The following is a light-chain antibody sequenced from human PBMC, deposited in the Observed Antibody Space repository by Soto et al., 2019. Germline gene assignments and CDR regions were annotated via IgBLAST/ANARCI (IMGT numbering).Light chain of an antibody. CDR1: SSNIGAGYD. Sequence: QSVLTQPPSVSGAPGQRVTISCTGSSSNIGAGYDVHWYQRLPGTAPKLLIYGNSNRPSGVPDRFSGSKSGTSASLAITGLQAEDEADYYCQSYDSRLSGSIFGTGTKVTVL. V-gene: IGLV1-40*01. J-gene: IGLJ1*01. CDR3: QSYDSRLSGSI. CDR2: GNS.